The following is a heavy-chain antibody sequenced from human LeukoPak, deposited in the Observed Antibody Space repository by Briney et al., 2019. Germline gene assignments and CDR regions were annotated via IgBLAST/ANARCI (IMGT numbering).Heavy chain of an antibody. J-gene: IGHJ5*02. CDR1: GDSISTSGYY. CDR2: IYYIGNT. D-gene: IGHD1-26*01. Sequence: SETLSLTCTVSGDSISTSGYYYDWIRQPPGKGLEWIGNIYYIGNTWYNPSLKSRVTMSVDTSKNQFSLRLTSVTAADTAVYYCTGHLPGATWFDPWGQGTQVTVSS. CDR3: TGHLPGATWFDP. V-gene: IGHV4-39*01.